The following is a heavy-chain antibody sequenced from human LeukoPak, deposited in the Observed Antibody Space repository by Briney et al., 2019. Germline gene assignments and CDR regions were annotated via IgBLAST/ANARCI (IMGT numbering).Heavy chain of an antibody. J-gene: IGHJ5*02. CDR2: INHSGST. CDR3: ARADVDTAMVTRNWFDP. V-gene: IGHV4-34*01. Sequence: SETLSLTCAVYGGSFSGYYWSWIRQPPGKGLEWIGEINHSGSTTYNPSLKSRVTISVDTSKNQFSLKLSSVTAADTAVYYCARADVDTAMVTRNWFDPWGQGTLVTVSS. CDR1: GGSFSGYY. D-gene: IGHD5-18*01.